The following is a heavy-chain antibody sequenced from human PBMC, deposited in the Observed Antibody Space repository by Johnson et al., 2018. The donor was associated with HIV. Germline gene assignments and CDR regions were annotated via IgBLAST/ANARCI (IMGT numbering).Heavy chain of an antibody. D-gene: IGHD3-22*01. CDR2: ISGSGGST. CDR1: GFTFSSYA. Sequence: MLLVESGGGLVQPGGSLRLSCAASGFTFSSYAMSWVRQAPGKGLEWVSAISGSGGSTYYADSVKGRFTISRDNSKNTLYLQMNSLRAEDTAVYYCANDPYDSSGYRRDAFDIWGQGTMVTVSS. V-gene: IGHV3-23*04. CDR3: ANDPYDSSGYRRDAFDI. J-gene: IGHJ3*02.